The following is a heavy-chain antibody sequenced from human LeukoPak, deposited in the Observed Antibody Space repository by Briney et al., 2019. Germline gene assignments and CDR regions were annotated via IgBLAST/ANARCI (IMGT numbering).Heavy chain of an antibody. CDR1: GFTFSSYA. V-gene: IGHV3-30-3*01. D-gene: IGHD2-2*01. CDR3: ARDRVGVQVPAANTNWFDP. J-gene: IGHJ5*02. CDR2: ISYDGSNK. Sequence: GRSLRLSCAASGFTFSSYAMHWVRQAPGKGLEWVAVISYDGSNKYYADSVKGRFTISRDNSKNTLYLQMNSLRAEDTAVYYCARDRVGVQVPAANTNWFDPWGQGTLVIVSS.